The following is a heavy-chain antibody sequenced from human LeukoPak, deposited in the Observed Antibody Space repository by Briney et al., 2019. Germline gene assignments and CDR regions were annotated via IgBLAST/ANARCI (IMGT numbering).Heavy chain of an antibody. CDR2: ISAYNGNT. Sequence: GASVKVSRKASGYTFTSYGISWVRQAPGQGLEWMGWISAYNGNTNYAQKLQGRVTMTTDTSTSTAYMELRSLRSDDTAVYYCARGTDSYDFWSGYYSEGYFDYWGQGTLVTVSS. CDR3: ARGTDSYDFWSGYYSEGYFDY. V-gene: IGHV1-18*01. CDR1: GYTFTSYG. D-gene: IGHD3-3*01. J-gene: IGHJ4*02.